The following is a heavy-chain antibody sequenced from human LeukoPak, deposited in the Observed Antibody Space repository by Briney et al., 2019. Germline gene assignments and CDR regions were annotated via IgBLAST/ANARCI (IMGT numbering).Heavy chain of an antibody. D-gene: IGHD1-1*01. CDR3: ARLLTPTGFYHYYMDV. Sequence: GASVKVSCKASGYTFTGYYMHWVRQAPGQGLEWMGWINPNGGGTNYAQKFQGRVTMTRDTSISTAYMELRSLISDDTAVYYCARLLTPTGFYHYYMDVWGKGTTVTVSS. V-gene: IGHV1-2*02. CDR2: INPNGGGT. CDR1: GYTFTGYY. J-gene: IGHJ6*03.